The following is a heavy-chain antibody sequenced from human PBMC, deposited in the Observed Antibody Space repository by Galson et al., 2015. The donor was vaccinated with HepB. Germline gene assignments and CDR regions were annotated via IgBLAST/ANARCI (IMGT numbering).Heavy chain of an antibody. J-gene: IGHJ3*02. CDR1: GYSFTSYW. D-gene: IGHD3-3*01. CDR2: IYPGDSDT. CDR3: ARLDGGITIFGVDPPAAVDI. V-gene: IGHV5-51*03. Sequence: QSGAEVKKPGESLKISCKGSGYSFTSYWIGWVRQMPGKGLEWMGIIYPGDSDTRYSPSFQGQVTISADKSISTAYLQWSSLKASDTAMYYCARLDGGITIFGVDPPAAVDIWGQGTMVTVSS.